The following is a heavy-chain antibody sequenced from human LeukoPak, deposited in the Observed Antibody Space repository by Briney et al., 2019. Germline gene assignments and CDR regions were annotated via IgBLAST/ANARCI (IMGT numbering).Heavy chain of an antibody. D-gene: IGHD1-7*01. CDR2: INPNSGKT. V-gene: IGHV1-2*02. CDR1: GYTFTGHY. CDR3: ATTGRITGTTSWFDP. Sequence: ASVKVSCKASGYTFTGHYMHWVRQAPGQGLEWMGWINPNSGKTNYAQKFQGRVTMTRDTSINTTYMELSSLRSDDTAVYYCATTGRITGTTSWFDPWGQGTLVTVSS. J-gene: IGHJ5*02.